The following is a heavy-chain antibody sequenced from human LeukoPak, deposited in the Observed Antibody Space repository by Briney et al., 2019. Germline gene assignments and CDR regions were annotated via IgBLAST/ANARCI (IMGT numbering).Heavy chain of an antibody. Sequence: SETLSLACSLSDDSITMYYWSWIRQPPGKGLEWIGYVDHTGSTNFNPSLNGRVSISRDTTKKLFSLRLRSVTAADTAVYFCARGRVSSSTWYSTYYYYFYMDVWGKGTTVTVSS. D-gene: IGHD1-1*01. V-gene: IGHV4-59*01. CDR3: ARGRVSSSTWYSTYYYYFYMDV. J-gene: IGHJ6*03. CDR1: DDSITMYY. CDR2: VDHTGST.